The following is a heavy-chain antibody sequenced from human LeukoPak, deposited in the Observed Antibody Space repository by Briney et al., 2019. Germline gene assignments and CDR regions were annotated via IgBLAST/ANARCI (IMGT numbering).Heavy chain of an antibody. V-gene: IGHV3-33*01. Sequence: GGSLRLSCAASGSTFSNDGMHWVRQAPGKGLEWVAAIWFDGSNEDYADSVKGRFTISRDTSKNTLYLQMNSLRADDTAVYYCAREAGSGNYVAHVFDVWGQGTLVTVSS. CDR1: GSTFSNDG. D-gene: IGHD1-26*01. CDR3: AREAGSGNYVAHVFDV. CDR2: IWFDGSNE. J-gene: IGHJ3*01.